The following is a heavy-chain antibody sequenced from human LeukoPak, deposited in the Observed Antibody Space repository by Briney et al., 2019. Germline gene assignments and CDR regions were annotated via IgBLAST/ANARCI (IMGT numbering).Heavy chain of an antibody. V-gene: IGHV4-59*01. CDR1: GGPISSYY. Sequence: PSETLSLTCTVSGGPISSYYWSWIRQPPGKGLEWIGYIYYSGSTNYNPSLKSRVTISVDTSKNQFSLELSSVTAVDTAVYYCARSRMVVAAIIIDYWGQGTLVTVSS. D-gene: IGHD2-15*01. CDR3: ARSRMVVAAIIIDY. J-gene: IGHJ4*02. CDR2: IYYSGST.